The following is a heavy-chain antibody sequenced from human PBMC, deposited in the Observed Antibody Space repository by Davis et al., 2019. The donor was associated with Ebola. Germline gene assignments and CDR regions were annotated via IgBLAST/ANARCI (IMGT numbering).Heavy chain of an antibody. Sequence: SETLSLTCTVSGFSFSSSSYYWSWICQPPGKGLEWIGEINHSGSTNYNPSLKSRVTISVDTSKNQFSLKLSSVTAADTAVYYCASSSWYRYYYYGMDVWGRGTTVTVSS. J-gene: IGHJ6*02. V-gene: IGHV4-39*07. CDR2: INHSGST. CDR1: GFSFSSSSYY. CDR3: ASSSWYRYYYYGMDV. D-gene: IGHD6-13*01.